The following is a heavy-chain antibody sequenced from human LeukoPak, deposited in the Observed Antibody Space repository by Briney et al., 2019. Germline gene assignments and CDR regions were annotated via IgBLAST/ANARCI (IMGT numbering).Heavy chain of an antibody. V-gene: IGHV1-69*06. CDR3: ARDNPLNYYDSSGASYYFDY. CDR2: IIPIFGTA. D-gene: IGHD3-22*01. Sequence: SVKVSCKASGGTFSSYAISWVRQAPGQGLEWMGGIIPIFGTANYAQKFQGRVTITADKSTSTAYMELSSLRSEDTAVYYCARDNPLNYYDSSGASYYFDYWGQGTLVTVSS. J-gene: IGHJ4*02. CDR1: GGTFSSYA.